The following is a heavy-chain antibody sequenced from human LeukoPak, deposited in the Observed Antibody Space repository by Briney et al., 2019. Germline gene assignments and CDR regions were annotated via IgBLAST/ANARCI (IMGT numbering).Heavy chain of an antibody. CDR2: IFPGDSDT. Sequence: GESLKISCEASGYSFTSYWIGWVRQMPGEGLEWMGIIFPGDSDTRYSPSFQGQVSISVDRSINTAYLRWTSLKASDTAMYYCASHPIAAADHYYFDYWGQGTLVTVSS. J-gene: IGHJ4*02. CDR1: GYSFTSYW. D-gene: IGHD6-13*01. V-gene: IGHV5-51*01. CDR3: ASHPIAAADHYYFDY.